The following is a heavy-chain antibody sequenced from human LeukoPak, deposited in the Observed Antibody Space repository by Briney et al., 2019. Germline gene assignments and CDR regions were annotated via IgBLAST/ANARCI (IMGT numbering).Heavy chain of an antibody. Sequence: SVNVSCKASVGTFSSYAISWVRQAPGQGLEWMGRIIPILGIANYAQKFQGRVTITADKSTSTAYMELSSLRSEDTAVYYCARSEDYYDSSGYYDYWGQGTLVTVSS. CDR3: ARSEDYYDSSGYYDY. CDR1: VGTFSSYA. D-gene: IGHD3-22*01. V-gene: IGHV1-69*04. CDR2: IIPILGIA. J-gene: IGHJ4*02.